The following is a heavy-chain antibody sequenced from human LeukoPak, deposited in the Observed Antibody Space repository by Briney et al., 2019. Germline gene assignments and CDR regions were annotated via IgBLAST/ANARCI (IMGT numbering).Heavy chain of an antibody. V-gene: IGHV3-23*01. D-gene: IGHD6-19*01. CDR2: ISDSGGST. CDR3: AKDLSRAVAADWFDH. Sequence: GGSLRLSCAASGFTVSNYDMSWVRQAPGKGLEWVSSISDSGGSTYYADSVKGRFTISRDNSKNTLYLQMTNLRAADTAVYYCAKDLSRAVAADWFDHWDQGSLVTVSS. J-gene: IGHJ5*02. CDR1: GFTVSNYD.